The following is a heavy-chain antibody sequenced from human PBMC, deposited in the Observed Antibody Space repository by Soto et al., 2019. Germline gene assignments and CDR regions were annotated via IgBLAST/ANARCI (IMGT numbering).Heavy chain of an antibody. CDR3: ARGTRALITSFFAY. J-gene: IGHJ4*02. CDR1: GFTFTDHA. V-gene: IGHV1-3*01. D-gene: IGHD1-20*01. CDR2: INAGNGNT. Sequence: ASVKVSCKASGFTFTDHAMNWVRQAPGQRPEWVGWINAGNGNTKYSQNFQDRVTITRDTSATTTYMDLSSLRFDDTAVFYCARGTRALITSFFAYWGQGIPVTVSS.